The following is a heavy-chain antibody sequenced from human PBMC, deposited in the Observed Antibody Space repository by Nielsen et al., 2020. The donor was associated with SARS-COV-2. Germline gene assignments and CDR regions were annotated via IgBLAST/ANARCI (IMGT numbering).Heavy chain of an antibody. CDR3: AGDGGGGYDIREGLDY. CDR2: IWYDGSNK. V-gene: IGHV3-33*01. CDR1: GFTFSSYG. Sequence: GESLKISCAASGFTFSSYGMHWVRQAPGKGLEWVAVIWYDGSNKYYADSVKGRFTISRDNSRNTLYLRMNSLRAEDTAIYYCAGDGGGGYDIREGLDYWGQGTQVTVSS. J-gene: IGHJ4*02. D-gene: IGHD3-22*01.